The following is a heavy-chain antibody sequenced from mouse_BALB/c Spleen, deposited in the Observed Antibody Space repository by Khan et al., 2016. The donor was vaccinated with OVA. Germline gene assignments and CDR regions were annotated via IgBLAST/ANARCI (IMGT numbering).Heavy chain of an antibody. J-gene: IGHJ3*01. Sequence: EVELVESGGDSVKPGGSLKLSGAASGFTFSSYSMSWVRQTPDKRLEWVATMSSGGDYTYYPDSVKGRFTISRDNAKNTLYLQMSSLRSEDTAMYYCASHLTGSFAYWGQGTLVTVSA. CDR2: MSSGGDYT. CDR3: ASHLTGSFAY. D-gene: IGHD4-1*01. CDR1: GFTFSSYS. V-gene: IGHV5-6*01.